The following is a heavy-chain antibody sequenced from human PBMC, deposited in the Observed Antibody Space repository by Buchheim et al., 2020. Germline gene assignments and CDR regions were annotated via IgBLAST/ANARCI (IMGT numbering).Heavy chain of an antibody. V-gene: IGHV3-30*04. CDR1: GFTFSSYA. CDR3: ARDGDYYDSSGYYDY. D-gene: IGHD3-22*01. Sequence: QAQLVESGGGVVQPGRSLRLSCAASGFTFSSYAMHWVRQAPGKGLEWVAVISYDGSNKYYADSVKGRLNISRDNSKKTLYMQMNSLRAEDTAVYYCARDGDYYDSSGYYDYWGQGTL. CDR2: ISYDGSNK. J-gene: IGHJ4*02.